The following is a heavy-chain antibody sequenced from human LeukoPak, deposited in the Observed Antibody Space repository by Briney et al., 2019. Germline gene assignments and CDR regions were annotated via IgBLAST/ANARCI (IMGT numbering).Heavy chain of an antibody. CDR2: IRYDGSNK. D-gene: IGHD3-22*01. CDR3: AKDSSVFHYDSRNLDY. CDR1: GFTFSSYG. Sequence: VGSLRLSCAASGFTFSSYGMHSVRQAPGKGLEWVACIRYDGSNKYYADSVKGRFTISRDNSKNTLYLQINSLTPQDTAVFYCAKDSSVFHYDSRNLDYWGQGTLVTVSS. J-gene: IGHJ4*02. V-gene: IGHV3-30*02.